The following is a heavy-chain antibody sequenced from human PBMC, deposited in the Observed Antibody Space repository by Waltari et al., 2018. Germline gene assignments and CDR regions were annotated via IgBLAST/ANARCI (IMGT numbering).Heavy chain of an antibody. V-gene: IGHV3-30*18. CDR2: ISYDGINK. D-gene: IGHD6-6*01. CDR1: GFTFSSSG. J-gene: IGHJ4*02. Sequence: VQLVESGGGVVQPGRSLRLSCAASGFTFSSSGMHWVRQAPRKGLEWVAVISYDGINKYYADSVKGRFTISRDNSKNTLYLQMNSLRAEDTAVYYCAKESSSIAARRVYFDYWGQGTLVTVSS. CDR3: AKESSSIAARRVYFDY.